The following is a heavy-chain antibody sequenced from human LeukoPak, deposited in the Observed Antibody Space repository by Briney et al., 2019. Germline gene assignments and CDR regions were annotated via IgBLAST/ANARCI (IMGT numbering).Heavy chain of an antibody. J-gene: IGHJ4*02. CDR2: IYYNGYT. CDR3: ARDAGPRTTPFDY. D-gene: IGHD1/OR15-1a*01. CDR1: GGSIGTYY. V-gene: IGHV4-59*01. Sequence: SETLSLTCTVSGGSIGTYYWSWIRQPPGKGLEWIGYIYYNGYTDYNPSLKSRVTISLHTSRNQFSLNLSSVTAADTAVYYCARDAGPRTTPFDYWGQGTLVTVSS.